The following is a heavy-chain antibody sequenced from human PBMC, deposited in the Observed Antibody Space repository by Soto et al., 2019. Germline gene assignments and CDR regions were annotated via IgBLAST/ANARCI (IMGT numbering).Heavy chain of an antibody. Sequence: GGSLRLSCAASGFTFSSYGVHWVRQAPGKGLEWVGVISYDGSNKYYRDSVKGRFTISRDNSKNTLYLQMNSLRAEDTAVYYCARDGHCTSTSCYGYFYYYMDVWGKGTTVTVSS. CDR3: ARDGHCTSTSCYGYFYYYMDV. J-gene: IGHJ6*03. CDR2: ISYDGSNK. CDR1: GFTFSSYG. D-gene: IGHD2-2*01. V-gene: IGHV3-30*03.